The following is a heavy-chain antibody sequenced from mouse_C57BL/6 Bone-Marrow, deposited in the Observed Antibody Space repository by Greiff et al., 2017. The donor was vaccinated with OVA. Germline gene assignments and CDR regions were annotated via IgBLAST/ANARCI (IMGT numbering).Heavy chain of an antibody. CDR3: ARWGRGWFLVFDY. Sequence: QVQLQQPGAELVKPGASVKLSCKASGYTFTSYWMQWVKQRPGQGLEWIGEIDPSDSYTNYNQKFKGKATLTVDTSSSTAYMQISSLTSDVSAVYYCARWGRGWFLVFDYGGQGTTLTVSS. CDR1: GYTFTSYW. V-gene: IGHV1-50*01. J-gene: IGHJ2*01. CDR2: IDPSDSYT. D-gene: IGHD2-3*01.